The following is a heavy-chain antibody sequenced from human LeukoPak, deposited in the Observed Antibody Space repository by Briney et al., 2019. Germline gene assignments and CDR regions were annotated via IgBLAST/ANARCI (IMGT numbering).Heavy chain of an antibody. V-gene: IGHV4-34*08. CDR2: ITHSGST. J-gene: IGHJ4*01. D-gene: IGHD2-15*01. CDR1: GGTFINYN. CDR3: GLSCGVYSDIDY. Sequence: SETLSLTCVAYGGTFINYNRSWIRQPPGKGLEWIGEITHSGSTNYNPSLKSRVSISVVTSTNQFCLRMTSVTAAGTAMYYCGLSCGVYSDIDYWGQGPLVTVSS.